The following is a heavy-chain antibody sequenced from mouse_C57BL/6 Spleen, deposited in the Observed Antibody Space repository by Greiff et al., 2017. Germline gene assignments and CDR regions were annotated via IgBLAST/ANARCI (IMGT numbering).Heavy chain of an antibody. J-gene: IGHJ3*01. D-gene: IGHD1-1*01. V-gene: IGHV5-17*01. Sequence: EVKLVESGGGLVKPGGSLKLSCAASGFTFSDYGMHWVRQAPEKGLEWVAYISSGSSTIYYADTVKGRFTISRDNAKNTLFLQMTSLRSEETAMYYGARPHYGSSSAWFAYWGQGTLVTVSA. CDR2: ISSGSSTI. CDR3: ARPHYGSSSAWFAY. CDR1: GFTFSDYG.